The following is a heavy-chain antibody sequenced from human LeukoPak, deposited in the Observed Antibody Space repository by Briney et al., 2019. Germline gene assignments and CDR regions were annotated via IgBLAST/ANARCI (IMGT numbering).Heavy chain of an antibody. V-gene: IGHV1-8*01. J-gene: IGHJ6*02. CDR2: MNPNSGNT. Sequence: ASVKVSCKASGYTFTSYDINWVRQATGQGLEWMGWMNPNSGNTGYAQKFQGRVTMTRNTSISTAYVELSSLRSEDTAVYYCARGGYSSSRYYYYGMDVWGQGTTVTVSS. D-gene: IGHD6-6*01. CDR1: GYTFTSYD. CDR3: ARGGYSSSRYYYYGMDV.